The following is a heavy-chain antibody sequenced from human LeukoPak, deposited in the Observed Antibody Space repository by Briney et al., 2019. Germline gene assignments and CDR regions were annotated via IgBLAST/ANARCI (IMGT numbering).Heavy chain of an antibody. J-gene: IGHJ3*02. Sequence: GRSLRLSCAASGFTFDDYAMHWVRQAPGKGLEWVSGIRWNSGSIGYADSVKGRFTISRDNAKNSLYLQMNSLRAEDTASYYCAKDIGYGDWTGAFDIWGQGTMVTVSS. CDR2: IRWNSGSI. CDR3: AKDIGYGDWTGAFDI. CDR1: GFTFDDYA. V-gene: IGHV3-9*01. D-gene: IGHD4-17*01.